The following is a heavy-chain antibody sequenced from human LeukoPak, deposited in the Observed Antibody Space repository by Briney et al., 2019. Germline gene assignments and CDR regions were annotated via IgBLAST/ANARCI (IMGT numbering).Heavy chain of an antibody. J-gene: IGHJ4*02. CDR2: ISSGGST. V-gene: IGHV3-66*01. CDR3: GRVGDGYNDNY. D-gene: IGHD5-12*01. Sequence: GGSLRLSCAASGFTVSSDYMGWVRQAPEKGLEWVSLISSGGSTYYADSLKGRFTIPRDNSKNTLHLQMNSLRAEDTAVYYCGRVGDGYNDNYWGQGTLVTVSS. CDR1: GFTVSSDY.